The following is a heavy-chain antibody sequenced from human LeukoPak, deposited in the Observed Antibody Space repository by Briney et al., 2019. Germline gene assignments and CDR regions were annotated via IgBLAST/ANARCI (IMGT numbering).Heavy chain of an antibody. CDR1: GFTFSSYG. CDR3: ARDQVAIWDY. D-gene: IGHD5-12*01. V-gene: IGHV3-30*03. Sequence: PGRSLRLSCAASGFTFSSYGMHWVRQAPGKGLEWVAVISYDGSNKYYADSVKGRFTISRDNSKNTLYLQMNSLRAEDTAVYYCARDQVAIWDYWGQGTLVTVSS. CDR2: ISYDGSNK. J-gene: IGHJ4*02.